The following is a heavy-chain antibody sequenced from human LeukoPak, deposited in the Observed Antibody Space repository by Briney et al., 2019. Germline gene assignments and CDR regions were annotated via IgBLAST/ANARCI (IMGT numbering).Heavy chain of an antibody. CDR2: IYYSGST. Sequence: SETLSLTCSVSGGSISGSTYYWGWIRQPPGKGLEWIGSIYYSGSTYYKPSLKSRVTISVDTSKNQFSLNLSSVAAADTAVYYCARHGGEDSSAYYTPYFDCWGQGTLVTVSS. CDR3: ARHGGEDSSAYYTPYFDC. J-gene: IGHJ4*02. V-gene: IGHV4-39*01. CDR1: GGSISGSTYY. D-gene: IGHD3-22*01.